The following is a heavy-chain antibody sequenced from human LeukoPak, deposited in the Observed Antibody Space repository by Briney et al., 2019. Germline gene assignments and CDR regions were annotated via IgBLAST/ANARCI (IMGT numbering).Heavy chain of an antibody. D-gene: IGHD3-9*01. V-gene: IGHV4-34*01. CDR3: AREADYDILTGSSWFDP. CDR2: INHSGST. J-gene: IGHJ5*02. CDR1: GGSFSGYY. Sequence: PSESLSLTCAVYGGSFSGYYWSWIRRPLGKGLEWIGEINHSGSTNYNPSLKSRVTIPVDTSKNQFSLKLSSVTAADTAVYYCAREADYDILTGSSWFDPWGQGTLVTVSS.